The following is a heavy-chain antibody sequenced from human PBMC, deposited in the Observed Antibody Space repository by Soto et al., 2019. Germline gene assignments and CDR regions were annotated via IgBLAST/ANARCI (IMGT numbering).Heavy chain of an antibody. CDR1: GGSVSTTHR. CDR2: IYDMDSA. V-gene: IGHV4-4*02. D-gene: IGHD3-3*01. Sequence: PSETLSLTCAVSGGSVSTTHRWTWVRQAPGKGLEWIGEIYDMDSANYNPSLKGRVTISVDKANNRFSLRLTSVTAADTAVYYCARRNVAPFLELGFDPWGPGILVTVSS. J-gene: IGHJ5*02. CDR3: ARRNVAPFLELGFDP.